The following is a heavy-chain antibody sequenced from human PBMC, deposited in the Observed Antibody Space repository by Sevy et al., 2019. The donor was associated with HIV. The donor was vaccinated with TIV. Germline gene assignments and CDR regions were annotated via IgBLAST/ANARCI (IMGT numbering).Heavy chain of an antibody. J-gene: IGHJ4*02. CDR1: GFTVNSNY. CDR3: ARGKSGYGYALNY. Sequence: GGSLRLSCAASGFTVNSNYMTWVRQAPGKGLEGVSVIHSDDTTYNAESMKDRFTISRDNFKNTLYLHMSSLRAEDTAVYYCARGKSGYGYALNYWGQGTLVTVSS. D-gene: IGHD5-18*01. V-gene: IGHV3-66*01. CDR2: IHSDDTT.